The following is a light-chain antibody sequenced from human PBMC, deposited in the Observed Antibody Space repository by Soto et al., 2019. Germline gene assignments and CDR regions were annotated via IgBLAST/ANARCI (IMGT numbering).Light chain of an antibody. V-gene: IGLV2-14*01. CDR1: SSDVGGHIY. Sequence: QSALTQPASVSGSPGQSITISCTGTSSDVGGHIYVSCYQQHPGKAPKLLIYEVSNRPSGVSYRFSGSKSGNTASLAISGLQAEDEADYCCGSYSSSSILYVFGTGTKVTVL. CDR2: EVS. J-gene: IGLJ1*01. CDR3: GSYSSSSILYV.